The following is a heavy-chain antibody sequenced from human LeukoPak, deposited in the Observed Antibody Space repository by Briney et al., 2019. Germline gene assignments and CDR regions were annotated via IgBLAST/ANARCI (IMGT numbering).Heavy chain of an antibody. CDR1: GFTLSNNW. J-gene: IGHJ4*02. V-gene: IGHV3-74*01. Sequence: PGGSLRLSCAASGFTLSNNWMHWVRQAPGKGLVWVSRINSEGSTISYADSVKGRFTISRDNAKNTLYLQMNSLRAEDTAVYYCARGGVPAAFDYWGQGTLVTVS. D-gene: IGHD2-2*01. CDR2: INSEGSTI. CDR3: ARGGVPAAFDY.